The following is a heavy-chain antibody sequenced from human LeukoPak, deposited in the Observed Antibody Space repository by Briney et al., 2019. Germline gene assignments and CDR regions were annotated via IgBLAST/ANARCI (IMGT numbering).Heavy chain of an antibody. CDR1: GFTFSSYT. Sequence: KPGGSLRLSCAASGFTFSSYTMNWVRQAPGKGLEWVSSISSSSSYMYYADSVKGRFTISRDNAKNSLYLQMNSLRAEDTAVYYCASAGLAYSSGWYLETPFDYWGQGTLVTVSS. V-gene: IGHV3-21*01. J-gene: IGHJ4*02. CDR3: ASAGLAYSSGWYLETPFDY. D-gene: IGHD6-13*01. CDR2: ISSSSSYM.